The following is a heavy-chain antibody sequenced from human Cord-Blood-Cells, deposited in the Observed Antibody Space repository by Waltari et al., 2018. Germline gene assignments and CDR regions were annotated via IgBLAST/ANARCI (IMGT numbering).Heavy chain of an antibody. D-gene: IGHD2-2*01. CDR3: AKEDCSSTSCYYYYGMDV. V-gene: IGHV3-23*01. CDR2: ISGRCGST. J-gene: IGHJ6*02. CDR1: GFTFSSYA. Sequence: EVQLLESGGGLVQPGGSLRLSCAASGFTFSSYAMSWVRQDPGKGLEGVSAISGRCGSTYYADSVKGRFTISRDNSKNTLYLQMNSLRAEDTAVYYCAKEDCSSTSCYYYYGMDVWGQGTTVTVSS.